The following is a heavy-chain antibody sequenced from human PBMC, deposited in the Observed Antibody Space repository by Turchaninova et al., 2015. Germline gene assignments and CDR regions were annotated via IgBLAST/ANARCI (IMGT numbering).Heavy chain of an antibody. CDR3: ARNSGTLDQ. J-gene: IGHJ4*02. CDR1: GASVSSSGW. Sequence: QVQLQESGPGLVTPSGTPFPTCGVSGASVSSSGWGSWGRQPPGKGLEWIGEIYHTGSTNYNPSLNSRVTITSDTSKNQLSLILNSVTAADTAVYYCARNSGTLDQWGQGTMVTVSS. CDR2: IYHTGST. V-gene: IGHV4-4*02. D-gene: IGHD6-19*01.